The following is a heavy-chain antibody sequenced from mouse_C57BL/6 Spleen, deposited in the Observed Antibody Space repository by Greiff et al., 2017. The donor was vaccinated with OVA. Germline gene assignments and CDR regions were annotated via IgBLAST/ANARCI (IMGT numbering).Heavy chain of an antibody. CDR1: GYTFTSYW. J-gene: IGHJ2*01. D-gene: IGHD3-1*01. Sequence: QVQLKQPGAELVKPGASVKMSCKASGYTFTSYWITWVKQRPGQGLEWIGDIYPGSGSTNYNEKFKSKATLTVDTSSSTAYMQLSSLTSEDSAVYYCARNPLISIGDYWGQGTTLTVSS. CDR3: ARNPLISIGDY. V-gene: IGHV1-55*01. CDR2: IYPGSGST.